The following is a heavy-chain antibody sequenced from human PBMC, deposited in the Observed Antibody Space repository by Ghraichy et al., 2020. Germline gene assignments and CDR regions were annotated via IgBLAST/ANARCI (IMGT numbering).Heavy chain of an antibody. Sequence: ASVKVSCKASGYTFTSYGISWVRQAPGQGLEWMGWISAYNGNTNYAQKLQGRVTMTTDTSTSTAYMELRSLRSDDTAVYYCAREPSSWGFSAPSQSRNYYYYSGMDVWAQGPTVTVSS. CDR3: AREPSSWGFSAPSQSRNYYYYSGMDV. CDR2: ISAYNGNT. V-gene: IGHV1-18*04. J-gene: IGHJ6*02. CDR1: GYTFTSYG. D-gene: IGHD3-16*01.